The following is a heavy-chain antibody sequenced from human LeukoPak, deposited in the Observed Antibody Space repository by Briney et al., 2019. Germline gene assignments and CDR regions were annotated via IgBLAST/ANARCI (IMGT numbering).Heavy chain of an antibody. D-gene: IGHD5-12*01. CDR1: GGSISSSSYY. CDR2: IYYSGST. CDR3: ARPAGYSGYNYFDY. V-gene: IGHV4-39*01. Sequence: SETLSLTCTVSGGSISSSSYYWGWIRQPPGKGLEWIGSIYYSGSTYYNPSLKSRVTISVDTSKNQFSLKLSSVTAADTAVYYCARPAGYSGYNYFDYWGQGTLVTVSS. J-gene: IGHJ4*02.